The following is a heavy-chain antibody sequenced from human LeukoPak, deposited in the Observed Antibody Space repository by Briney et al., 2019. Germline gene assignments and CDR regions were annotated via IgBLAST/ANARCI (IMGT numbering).Heavy chain of an antibody. Sequence: QPGRSLRLSCAASGFTFSNSDIHWVRQAPGKGLEWVAIISYDGSDKYYADSVKGRFTISRDNSKNTLYMQMNGLRAEDTAVYYCAGGGNSRHHFDYWGQGTLVTVSS. CDR3: AGGGNSRHHFDY. CDR1: GFTFSNSD. D-gene: IGHD3-16*01. CDR2: ISYDGSDK. V-gene: IGHV3-30*03. J-gene: IGHJ4*02.